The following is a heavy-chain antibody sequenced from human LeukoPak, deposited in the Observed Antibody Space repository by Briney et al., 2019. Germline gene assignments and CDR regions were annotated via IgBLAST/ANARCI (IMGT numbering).Heavy chain of an antibody. CDR2: IYYSGST. V-gene: IGHV4-61*01. Sequence: SETLSLTCTVSGGSISSSTFYWSWIRQPPGKGLEWIGYIYYSGSTNYNPSLKSRVTISVDTSKNQFSLKLSSVTAADTAVYYCARGLAPVYMDVWGRGTTVTISS. CDR3: ARGLAPVYMDV. CDR1: GGSISSSTFY. J-gene: IGHJ6*03. D-gene: IGHD2-21*01.